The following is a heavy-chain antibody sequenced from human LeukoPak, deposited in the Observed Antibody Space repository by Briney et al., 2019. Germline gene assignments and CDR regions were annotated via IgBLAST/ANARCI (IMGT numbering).Heavy chain of an antibody. CDR1: GGTFSSYA. D-gene: IGHD4-23*01. J-gene: IGHJ5*02. CDR3: ARAGDGGNSFTNWFDP. Sequence: SVKVSCKASGGTFSSYAISWVRQAPGQGLEWMGGVIPIFGTANYAQKFQGRVTITADESTSTAYMELSSLRSEDTAVYYCARAGDGGNSFTNWFDPWGQGTLVTVSS. V-gene: IGHV1-69*13. CDR2: VIPIFGTA.